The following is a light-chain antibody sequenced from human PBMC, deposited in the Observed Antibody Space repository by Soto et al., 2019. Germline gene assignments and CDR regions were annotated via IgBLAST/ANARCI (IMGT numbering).Light chain of an antibody. CDR1: SSDIGGYRY. CDR3: TSYTSDSSVI. J-gene: IGLJ2*01. Sequence: QSALTQPASVSGSPGQSVTISCTGTSSDIGGYRYVSWYQERPGKAPKLMIHDVTNRPSGVSDRFSGSKSGNTASLTISGLQAEDEADYYCTSYTSDSSVIFGAGTKVTVL. V-gene: IGLV2-14*03. CDR2: DVT.